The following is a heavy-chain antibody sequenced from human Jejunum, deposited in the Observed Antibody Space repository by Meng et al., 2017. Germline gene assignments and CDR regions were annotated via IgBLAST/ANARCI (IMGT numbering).Heavy chain of an antibody. V-gene: IGHV3-11*01. J-gene: IGHJ5*01. CDR1: GFRFSDDH. CDR3: ARDGRHRRFDS. CDR2: ISVGGSII. Sequence: VQVVGSGGGLVKPGGSLSLSCGASGFRFSDDHMAWIRQAPGKGLEWISYISVGGSIIYYADSVKGRFTISRDDAKNSVYLQMNSLRAEDTAVYYCARDGRHRRFDSWGQGTLVTVSS. D-gene: IGHD1-26*01.